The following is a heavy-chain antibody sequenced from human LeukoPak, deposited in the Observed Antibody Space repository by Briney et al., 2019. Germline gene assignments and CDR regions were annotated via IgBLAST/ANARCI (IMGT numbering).Heavy chain of an antibody. CDR1: GIILSDNF. Sequence: PGGSLRLSCAASGIILSDNFMSWIRQAPGKGLEWVAYISSTGNTILYADSVKGRFTISRDNSKNTLYLQMNSLRAEDTAVYYCAKSHPIHYYDSSGYYGISSDYWGQGTLVTVSS. CDR3: AKSHPIHYYDSSGYYGISSDY. V-gene: IGHV3-23*01. CDR2: ISSTGNTI. J-gene: IGHJ4*02. D-gene: IGHD3-22*01.